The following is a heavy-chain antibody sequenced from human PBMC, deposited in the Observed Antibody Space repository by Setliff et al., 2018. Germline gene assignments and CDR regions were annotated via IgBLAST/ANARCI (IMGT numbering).Heavy chain of an antibody. V-gene: IGHV1-2*06. J-gene: IGHJ4*02. D-gene: IGHD3-3*01. CDR2: INPNSGGT. Sequence: ASVKVSCKASGYTFTSFGISWLRQAPGQGLEWMGRINPNSGGTNYAQKFQGRVTMTRDTSISTAYMELSRLRSDDTAVYYCARGPFLEWLLYFDYWGQGTLVTVSS. CDR3: ARGPFLEWLLYFDY. CDR1: GYTFTSFG.